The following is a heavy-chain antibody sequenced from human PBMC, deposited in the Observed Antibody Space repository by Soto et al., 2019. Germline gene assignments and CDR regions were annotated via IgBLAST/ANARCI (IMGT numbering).Heavy chain of an antibody. V-gene: IGHV1-69*01. J-gene: IGHJ4*02. CDR3: ARVGEEYCSGGSCYSCDY. D-gene: IGHD2-15*01. CDR1: GGTFSSYA. Sequence: QVQLVQSGAEVKKPGSSVKVSCKASGGTFSSYASSWVRQAPGQGLEWMGGIIPIFGTANYAQKFQGRVTITADESTSTAYMELSSLRSEDTAVYYCARVGEEYCSGGSCYSCDYWGQGTLVTVSS. CDR2: IIPIFGTA.